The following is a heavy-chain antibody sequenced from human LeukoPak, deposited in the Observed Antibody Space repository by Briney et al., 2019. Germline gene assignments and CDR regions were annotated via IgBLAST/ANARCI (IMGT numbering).Heavy chain of an antibody. CDR2: IYYSGST. J-gene: IGHJ4*02. CDR1: GGSIDITNY. Sequence: SGTLSLTCGVSGGSIDITNYWSWVRQAPGKGLEWIGSIYYSGSTSYNPSLKSRVTISVDTSKNQFSLKVTSVTAADTAVYYCARGFIGSSSWYFDYWGQGTLVTVSS. CDR3: ARGFIGSSSWYFDY. V-gene: IGHV4-59*01. D-gene: IGHD6-13*01.